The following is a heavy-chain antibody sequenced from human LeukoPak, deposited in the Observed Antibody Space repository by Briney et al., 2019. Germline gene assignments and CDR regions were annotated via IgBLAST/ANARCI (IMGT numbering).Heavy chain of an antibody. D-gene: IGHD3-22*01. CDR2: IWHDGSFK. Sequence: GGSLRLSCAASGFIFSSFGMHWVRQAPGKGLEWVAVIWHDGSFKYYLDSVKGRFTISGDNAKNTLYLQMNNLRVEDTAVYYCARVGDYENSGSQPFDYWGQGTLVTVSS. J-gene: IGHJ4*02. CDR3: ARVGDYENSGSQPFDY. V-gene: IGHV3-33*01. CDR1: GFIFSSFG.